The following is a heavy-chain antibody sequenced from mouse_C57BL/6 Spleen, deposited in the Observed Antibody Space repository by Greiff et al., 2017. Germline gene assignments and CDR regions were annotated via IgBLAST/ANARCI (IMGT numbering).Heavy chain of an antibody. CDR2: INPSNGGT. J-gene: IGHJ3*01. CDR3: ARTPRGPAWFAY. Sequence: QVHVKQPGTELVKPGASVKLSCKASGYTFTSYWMHWVKQRPGQGLEWIGNINPSNGGTNYNEKFKSKATLTVDKSSSTAYMQLSSLTSEDSAVYYCARTPRGPAWFAYWGQGTLVTVSA. V-gene: IGHV1-53*01. CDR1: GYTFTSYW.